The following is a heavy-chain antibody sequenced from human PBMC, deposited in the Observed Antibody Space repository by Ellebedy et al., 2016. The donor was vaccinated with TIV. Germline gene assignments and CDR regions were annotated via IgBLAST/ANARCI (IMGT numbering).Heavy chain of an antibody. CDR1: GFTFSSYA. CDR2: ISGSGGST. J-gene: IGHJ4*02. CDR3: AKESSGRSWFGELPQAEYFDY. D-gene: IGHD3-10*01. Sequence: GESLKISXAASGFTFSSYAMSWVRQAPGKGLEWVSAISGSGGSTYYADSVKGRFTISRDNSKNTLYLQMNSLRAEDTAVYYCAKESSGRSWFGELPQAEYFDYWGQGTLVTVSS. V-gene: IGHV3-23*01.